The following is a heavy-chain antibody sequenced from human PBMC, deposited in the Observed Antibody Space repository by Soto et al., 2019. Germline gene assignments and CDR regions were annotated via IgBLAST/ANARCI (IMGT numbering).Heavy chain of an antibody. J-gene: IGHJ4*02. CDR3: AKEGGLSGSYYISSSYYFDY. Sequence: GGSLRLSCVASGFTFSSYGMHWVRQAPGKGLEWVAIISYDGSNTYYADSVKGRFTISRDNSKNTLYLQMNSLRAEDTSVYYYAKEGGLSGSYYISSSYYFDYWGQGTLVTVSS. V-gene: IGHV3-30*18. CDR2: ISYDGSNT. CDR1: GFTFSSYG. D-gene: IGHD1-26*01.